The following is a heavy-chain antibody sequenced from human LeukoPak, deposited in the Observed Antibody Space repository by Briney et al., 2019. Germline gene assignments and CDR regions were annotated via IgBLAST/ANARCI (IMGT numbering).Heavy chain of an antibody. CDR1: GFTFSSYA. CDR2: ISRRSRHV. J-gene: IGHJ1*01. V-gene: IGHV3-21*01. CDR3: VRDLLGSGSTTAYLYH. Sequence: GGSLRLSCAASGFTFSSYAMSWVRQAPGKGLEWVSSISRRSRHVYYAGSVKGRFTISRDDARNSLYLQMNSLRAEDMAAYFCVRDLLGSGSTTAYLYHWGQGTLVTVSS. D-gene: IGHD3-10*01.